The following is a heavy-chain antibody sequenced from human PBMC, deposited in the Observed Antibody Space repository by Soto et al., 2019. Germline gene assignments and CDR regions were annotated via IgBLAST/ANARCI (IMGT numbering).Heavy chain of an antibody. V-gene: IGHV1-18*01. CDR2: ISAYNGNT. D-gene: IGHD2-2*01. CDR3: ARADIPGLGYCSSTSCYADIDY. CDR1: GYTFTSYG. Sequence: SVKVSCKASGYTFTSYGISWVRQAPGQGLEWMGWISAYNGNTNYAQKLQGRVTMTTDTSTSTAYMELRSLRSDDTAVYYCARADIPGLGYCSSTSCYADIDYWGQGTLVTVSS. J-gene: IGHJ4*02.